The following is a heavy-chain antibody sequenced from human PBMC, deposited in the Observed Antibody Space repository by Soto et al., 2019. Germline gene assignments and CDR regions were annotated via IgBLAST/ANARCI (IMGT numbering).Heavy chain of an antibody. CDR3: ARDKDRQQLGGNYYYGIDV. CDR1: GGTFGNSA. D-gene: IGHD2-15*01. V-gene: IGHV1-69*01. J-gene: IGHJ6*02. CDR2: IIPIFSTP. Sequence: EVKKPGSSVTVSCKASGGTFGNSAISWVRQAPGQGLEWMGGIIPIFSTPDYAQKFQGRVTIPADESTPTAYMELTSLKSEDTAVYYCARDKDRQQLGGNYYYGIDVWGQGTTVTVSS.